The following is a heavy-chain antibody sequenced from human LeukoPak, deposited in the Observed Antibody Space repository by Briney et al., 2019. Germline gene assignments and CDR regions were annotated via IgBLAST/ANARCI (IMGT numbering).Heavy chain of an antibody. CDR1: GFTFSSYE. V-gene: IGHV3-48*03. CDR2: ISSSGSTI. J-gene: IGHJ4*02. Sequence: GGSLRLSCAASGFTFSSYEMNWVRLAPGKGLEWVSYISSSGSTIYYADSVKGRFTISRDNAKNSLYLQMNSLRAEDTAVYYCASNYYDSSGYAPSDDYWGQGTLVTVSS. CDR3: ASNYYDSSGYAPSDDY. D-gene: IGHD3-22*01.